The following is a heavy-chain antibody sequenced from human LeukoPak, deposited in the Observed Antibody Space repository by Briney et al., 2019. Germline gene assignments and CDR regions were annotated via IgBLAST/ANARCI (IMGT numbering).Heavy chain of an antibody. CDR3: ARDPRGIVGANHNWFDP. Sequence: PSETLSLTCTVSGGSTSSYYWSWIRQPAGKGLEWIGRIYASGSTNYNPSLKSRVTVSVDTSKSQFSLKLISVTAADTAVYYCARDPRGIVGANHNWFDPWGQGTLVTVSS. V-gene: IGHV4-4*07. D-gene: IGHD1-26*01. CDR2: IYASGST. CDR1: GGSTSSYY. J-gene: IGHJ5*02.